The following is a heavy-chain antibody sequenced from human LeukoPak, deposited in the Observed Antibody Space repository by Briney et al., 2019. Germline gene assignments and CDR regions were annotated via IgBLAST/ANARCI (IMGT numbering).Heavy chain of an antibody. J-gene: IGHJ4*02. Sequence: SETLSLTCTVSGGSISSGGYYWSWIRQHPGKGLEWIGYIYYSGSTYYNPSLKSRVTISVDRSKNQFSLRLSSVTAADTAVYYCASHSSGWSSYFDNWGQGPLVTVSS. CDR2: IYYSGST. D-gene: IGHD6-19*01. CDR3: ASHSSGWSSYFDN. V-gene: IGHV4-31*03. CDR1: GGSISSGGYY.